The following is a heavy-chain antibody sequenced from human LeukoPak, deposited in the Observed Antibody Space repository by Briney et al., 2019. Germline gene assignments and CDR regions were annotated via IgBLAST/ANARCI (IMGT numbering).Heavy chain of an antibody. CDR3: ARDPSSVTFYFFNY. J-gene: IGHJ4*02. D-gene: IGHD4-11*01. Sequence: AASVKVSCKATRYTFRGNYIHWLRQAPGQGLEWMGWIDANNGDTKSAQKFQGRVTMSRDTSISTAYMDLSSLSPDDAAVYYCARDPSSVTFYFFNYTGQGTLVTVSS. V-gene: IGHV1-2*02. CDR2: IDANNGDT. CDR1: RYTFRGNY.